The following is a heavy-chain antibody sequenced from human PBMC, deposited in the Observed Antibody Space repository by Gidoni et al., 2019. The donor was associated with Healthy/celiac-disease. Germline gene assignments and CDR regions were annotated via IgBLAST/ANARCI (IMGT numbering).Heavy chain of an antibody. D-gene: IGHD5-18*01. Sequence: GTFSSYAISWVRQAPGQGLEWMGGIIPIFGTANYVQKFQGRVTITADESTSTAYMELSSLRSEDTAVYYCACGGYSQGVGSWPEPNYYYYYYMDVWGKGTTVTVSS. V-gene: IGHV1-69*01. CDR2: IIPIFGTA. J-gene: IGHJ6*03. CDR1: GTFSSYA. CDR3: ACGGYSQGVGSWPEPNYYYYYYMDV.